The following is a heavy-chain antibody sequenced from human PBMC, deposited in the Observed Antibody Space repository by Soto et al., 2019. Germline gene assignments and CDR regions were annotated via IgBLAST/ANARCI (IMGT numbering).Heavy chain of an antibody. D-gene: IGHD3-9*01. V-gene: IGHV2-5*02. CDR3: PRTYYDILTGYYNPWYFDL. Sequence: QITLKESGPTLVKPTQTLTLTCTFSGFSLSTSGVAVGWIRQPPGKALEWLALIYWDDDKRYSPSLKSRLIITKDTSKNQVVLTMTNMDPMDTATYYCPRTYYDILTGYYNPWYFDLWGRGTLVTVSS. J-gene: IGHJ2*01. CDR1: GFSLSTSGVA. CDR2: IYWDDDK.